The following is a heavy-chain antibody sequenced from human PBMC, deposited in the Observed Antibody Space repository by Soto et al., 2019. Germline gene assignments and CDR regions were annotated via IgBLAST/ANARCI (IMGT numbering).Heavy chain of an antibody. CDR2: ISYDGSNK. CDR3: ARMASFYCSGGSCYPTYGMDV. J-gene: IGHJ6*02. V-gene: IGHV3-30-3*01. D-gene: IGHD2-15*01. CDR1: GFTFSSYA. Sequence: QVQLVESGGGVVQPGRSLRLSCAASGFTFSSYAMHWVRQAPGKGLEWVAVISYDGSNKYYADSVKGRFTISGDNSKNTLYLQMNSLRAEDTAVYYCARMASFYCSGGSCYPTYGMDVWGQGTTVTVSS.